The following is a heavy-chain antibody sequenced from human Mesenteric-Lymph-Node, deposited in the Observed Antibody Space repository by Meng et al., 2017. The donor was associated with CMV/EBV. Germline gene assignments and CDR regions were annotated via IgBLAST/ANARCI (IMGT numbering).Heavy chain of an antibody. V-gene: IGHV3-74*01. D-gene: IGHD6-13*01. CDR1: GFTFSSYS. J-gene: IGHJ6*02. CDR2: ISSDESST. CDR3: ARSRDYSLDV. Sequence: GESLKISCASSGFTFSSYSMNWVRHAPGKGLGWVSSISSDESSTNDADSVKGRFTISRNNAKNTLHLQRNRLRAEDTVVYYCARSRDYSLDVWGQGTTVTVSS.